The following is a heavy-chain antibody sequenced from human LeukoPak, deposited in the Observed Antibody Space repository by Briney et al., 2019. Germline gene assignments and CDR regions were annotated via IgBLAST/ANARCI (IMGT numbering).Heavy chain of an antibody. CDR2: IYYSGST. CDR3: AREGMYSSGWPTFN. J-gene: IGHJ4*02. CDR1: GGSISSNTYY. Sequence: PSETLSLTCTVSGGSISSNTYYWGYIRQPPGKGLEWIGSIYYSGSTYYNPSLKSRATISVDTSKNQFSLKLSSVTAADTAVYYCAREGMYSSGWPTFNWGQGTLVTVSS. D-gene: IGHD6-19*01. V-gene: IGHV4-39*02.